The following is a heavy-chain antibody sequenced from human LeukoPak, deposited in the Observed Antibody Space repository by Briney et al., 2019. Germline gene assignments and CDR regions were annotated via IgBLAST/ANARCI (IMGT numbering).Heavy chain of an antibody. Sequence: SETLSLTCAVYGGSFSGYYWSWIRQPPGKGLEWIGEINHSGSTNYNPSLKSRVTISVDTSKNQFSLKLSSVTAADTAVYYCASCDTVTWALDIWGQGTMVTVSS. V-gene: IGHV4-34*01. CDR2: INHSGST. CDR3: ASCDTVTWALDI. D-gene: IGHD4-17*01. J-gene: IGHJ3*02. CDR1: GGSFSGYY.